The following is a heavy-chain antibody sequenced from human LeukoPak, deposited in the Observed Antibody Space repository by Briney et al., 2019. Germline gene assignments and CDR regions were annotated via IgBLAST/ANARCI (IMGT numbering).Heavy chain of an antibody. D-gene: IGHD3-22*01. V-gene: IGHV3-7*01. CDR3: ARGPQWLLVGSIDY. J-gene: IGHJ4*02. Sequence: GGSLRLSCAASGFTFSSYWMTWVRQAPGKGLEWVANIKQDESEKYYVDSVKGRFTISRDNADNSLYLQMNSLRVDDTAVYYCARGPQWLLVGSIDYWGQGTLVTVSS. CDR2: IKQDESEK. CDR1: GFTFSSYW.